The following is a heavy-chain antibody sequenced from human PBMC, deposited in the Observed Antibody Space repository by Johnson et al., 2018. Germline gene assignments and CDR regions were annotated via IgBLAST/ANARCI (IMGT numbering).Heavy chain of an antibody. D-gene: IGHD6-6*01. Sequence: EVQLVETGGGLVKPGGSLRLSCAASGFTFSSYSMNWVRQAPGKGLEWVSSISSSSSYIYYADSVKGRFTISRDNDKNSLYLQMNSLRAEDTAVYYCAIYSSSSDAFDIWGQGTMVTVSS. V-gene: IGHV3-21*01. CDR2: ISSSSSYI. J-gene: IGHJ3*02. CDR3: AIYSSSSDAFDI. CDR1: GFTFSSYS.